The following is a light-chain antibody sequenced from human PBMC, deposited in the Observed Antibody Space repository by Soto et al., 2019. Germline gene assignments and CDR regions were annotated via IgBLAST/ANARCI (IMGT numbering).Light chain of an antibody. J-gene: IGLJ1*01. CDR3: HSYDISLHNYV. CDR2: GDN. V-gene: IGLV1-40*01. Sequence: VVTPPPSMSGSPGQRIVIYCTGSTSNVGAPYVVHCYQHLPGAAPKLLIYGDNNRPSGVPDRFSGSKSGTSASLAITSLQAEDEADYYCHSYDISLHNYVFGTGTKVTAL. CDR1: TSNVGAPYV.